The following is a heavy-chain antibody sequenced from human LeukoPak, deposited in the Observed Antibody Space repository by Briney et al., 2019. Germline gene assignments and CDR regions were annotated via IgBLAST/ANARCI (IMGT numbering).Heavy chain of an antibody. V-gene: IGHV1-46*01. D-gene: IGHD6-6*01. CDR3: ARGYSSSSFYYYYGTDV. CDR1: GYTFTSYY. Sequence: GASVKVSCKASGYTFTSYYMHWVRQAPGQGLEWMGIINPSGGSTSYAQKFQGRVTMTRDTSTSTVYMELSSLRSEDTAVYYCARGYSSSSFYYYYGTDVWGQGTTVTVSS. CDR2: INPSGGST. J-gene: IGHJ6*02.